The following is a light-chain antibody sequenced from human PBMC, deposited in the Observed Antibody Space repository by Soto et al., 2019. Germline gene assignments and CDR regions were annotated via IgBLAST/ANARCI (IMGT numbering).Light chain of an antibody. CDR1: SGDVGDYDY. V-gene: IGLV2-11*01. CDR2: DVT. CDR3: CSYAGGNPLYV. J-gene: IGLJ1*01. Sequence: QSALTQPRSVSGSPGQSITISCTGSSGDVGDYDYVSWYQQHPGEAPKLMIYDVTKRPSGVPDRFSGSKSGNTASLTISGLQAEDEGDYFCCSYAGGNPLYVFGPGTKLTDL.